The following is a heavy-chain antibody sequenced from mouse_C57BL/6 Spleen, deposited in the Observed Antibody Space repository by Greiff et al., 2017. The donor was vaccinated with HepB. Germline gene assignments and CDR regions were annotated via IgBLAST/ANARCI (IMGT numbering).Heavy chain of an antibody. J-gene: IGHJ2*01. D-gene: IGHD2-4*01. CDR2: ISSGSSTI. CDR3: ARDYDYDVGDY. V-gene: IGHV5-17*01. CDR1: GFTFSDYG. Sequence: VQLKESGGGLVKPGGSLKLSCAASGFTFSDYGMHWVRQAPEKGLEWVAYISSGSSTIYYADTVKGRFTISRDNAKNTLFLQMTILRSEDTAMYYCARDYDYDVGDYWGQGTTLTVSS.